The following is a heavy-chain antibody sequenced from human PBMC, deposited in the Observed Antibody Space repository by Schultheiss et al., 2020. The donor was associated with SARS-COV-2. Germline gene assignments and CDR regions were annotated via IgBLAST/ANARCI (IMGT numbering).Heavy chain of an antibody. D-gene: IGHD2-2*01. V-gene: IGHV4-59*04. Sequence: GSLRLSCTVSGGSISSYYWSWIRQPPGKGLEWIGSIYYSGSTYYNPSLKSRVTISVDTSKNQFSLKLSSVTAADTAVYYCAREAVVVPAATEGGHGYWYFDLWGRGTLVTVSS. CDR2: IYYSGST. CDR3: AREAVVVPAATEGGHGYWYFDL. J-gene: IGHJ2*01. CDR1: GGSISSYY.